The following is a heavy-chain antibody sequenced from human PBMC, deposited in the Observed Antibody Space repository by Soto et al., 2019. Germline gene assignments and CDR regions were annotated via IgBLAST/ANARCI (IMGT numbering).Heavy chain of an antibody. CDR1: GYTFTSYY. Sequence: ASVKVSCKASGYTFTSYYMHWVRQAPGQGLEWMGIINPSGGSTSYAQKFQGRVTMTRDTSTSTVYMELSSLRSEDTAVYYCARDLEQDYYYYGMDVWGQGTTVTVSS. CDR2: INPSGGST. CDR3: ARDLEQDYYYYGMDV. J-gene: IGHJ6*02. V-gene: IGHV1-46*01.